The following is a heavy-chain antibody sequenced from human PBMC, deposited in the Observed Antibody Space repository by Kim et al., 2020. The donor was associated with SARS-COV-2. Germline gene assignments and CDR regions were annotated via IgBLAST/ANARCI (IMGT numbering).Heavy chain of an antibody. V-gene: IGHV4-59*01. CDR1: GGSISSYY. Sequence: SETLSLTCTVSGGSISSYYWSWIQQPPGKGLEWIGYIYYSGSTTYNPSLNSRVSISLATSENQFSLKLTSVTAADTAVYYCASRAVAAYGGYFDSWGQGTLVTVSS. D-gene: IGHD6-19*01. CDR3: ASRAVAAYGGYFDS. CDR2: IYYSGST. J-gene: IGHJ4*02.